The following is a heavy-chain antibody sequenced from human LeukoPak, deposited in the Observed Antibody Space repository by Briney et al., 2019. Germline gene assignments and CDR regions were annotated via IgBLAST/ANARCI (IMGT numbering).Heavy chain of an antibody. Sequence: SETLSLTCTVSSGSISSYYWSWIRQPPGKGLEWIGYIYYSGSTNYNPSLKSRVTISVDTSKNQFSLKLSSVTAADTAVYYCAKGATLQYYYYYMDVWGKGTTVTVSS. CDR1: SGSISSYY. CDR3: AKGATLQYYYYYMDV. CDR2: IYYSGST. D-gene: IGHD1-26*01. J-gene: IGHJ6*03. V-gene: IGHV4-59*01.